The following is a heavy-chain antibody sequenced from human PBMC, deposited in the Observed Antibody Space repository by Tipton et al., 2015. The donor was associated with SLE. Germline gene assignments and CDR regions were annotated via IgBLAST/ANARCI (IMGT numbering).Heavy chain of an antibody. CDR3: ARESTDSDAFDI. CDR1: GGSFSGYY. V-gene: IGHV4-34*01. J-gene: IGHJ3*02. Sequence: TLSLTCAVYGGSFSGYYWSWIRQPPGKGLEWIGEINHSGSTNYNPSLKSRVTISVDTSKNQFSLKLSSVTAADTAVYYCARESTDSDAFDIWGQGTMVTVSS. D-gene: IGHD2-15*01. CDR2: INHSGST.